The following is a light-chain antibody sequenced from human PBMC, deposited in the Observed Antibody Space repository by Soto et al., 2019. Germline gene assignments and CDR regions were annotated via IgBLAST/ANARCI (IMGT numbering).Light chain of an antibody. CDR2: EVT. J-gene: IGLJ1*01. CDR1: SSDIGRYNF. V-gene: IGLV2-14*01. Sequence: QSALTQPASVSGSPGQSITISCTGTSSDIGRYNFVSWYQQHPGKAPKLMVYEVTNRPSGVSNRFSGSKSVNTASLTIFGLQTEDEADYYCSSYTSGTTFSVFGTGTKVTVL. CDR3: SSYTSGTTFSV.